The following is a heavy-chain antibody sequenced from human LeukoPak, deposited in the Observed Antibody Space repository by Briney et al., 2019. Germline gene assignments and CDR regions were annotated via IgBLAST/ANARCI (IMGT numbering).Heavy chain of an antibody. CDR3: ARAGHNSDSGGYDY. Sequence: ASMKVSCKASGYTFIDHYIHWVRQAPGPGLESMGWINPNIGDTNYAQQFQGRVTMTRDTSSSTGYMELSRLRSDDTAVYYCARAGHNSDSGGYDYWGQGTLVTVSS. CDR1: GYTFIDHY. V-gene: IGHV1-2*02. D-gene: IGHD3-22*01. CDR2: INPNIGDT. J-gene: IGHJ4*02.